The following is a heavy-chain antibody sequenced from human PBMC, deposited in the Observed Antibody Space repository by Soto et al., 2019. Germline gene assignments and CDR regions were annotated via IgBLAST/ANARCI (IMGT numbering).Heavy chain of an antibody. CDR2: FNHSGST. Sequence: QVQLQQWGAGLLKPSETLSLTCAVYGGSFSGYYWSWIRQPPGKGLEWIGEFNHSGSTNYNPSLKSRVTISVDTSKNQFSLKLGSVTAADTAVYYCARGRHYYDSSGPTGYYFDYWGQGTLVTVSS. J-gene: IGHJ4*02. D-gene: IGHD3-22*01. V-gene: IGHV4-34*01. CDR1: GGSFSGYY. CDR3: ARGRHYYDSSGPTGYYFDY.